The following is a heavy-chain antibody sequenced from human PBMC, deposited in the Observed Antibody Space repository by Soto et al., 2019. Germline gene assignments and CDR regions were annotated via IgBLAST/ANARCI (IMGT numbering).Heavy chain of an antibody. D-gene: IGHD2-2*02. J-gene: IGHJ4*02. CDR2: ISGSGGST. CDR3: AKDRPGVSAAINY. V-gene: IGHV3-23*01. CDR1: GFTFSSYA. Sequence: GSLRLSCAASGFTFSSYAMSWVRQAPGKGLEWVSDISGSGGSTYYADSVKGRFTIPRDNSKNTLYLQMNRLRAEDTAVYYCAKDRPGVSAAINYWGQGTLVTVSS.